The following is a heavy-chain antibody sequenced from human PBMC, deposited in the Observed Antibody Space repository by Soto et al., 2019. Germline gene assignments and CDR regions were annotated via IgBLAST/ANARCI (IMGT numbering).Heavy chain of an antibody. CDR1: GGSISRYY. V-gene: IGHV4-59*01. J-gene: IGHJ2*01. CDR3: ARGQWVVHNWFFDL. D-gene: IGHD6-19*01. Sequence: QVQLQESGPGLVKPSETLSLTCTVSGGSISRYYWSWIRQPPGKGLEWIGYIYYTGITNYNPSLKSRVAISVDTSKNQFSLNLSSVTPEDTAVYYCARGQWVVHNWFFDLWGRGTLVPVSS. CDR2: IYYTGIT.